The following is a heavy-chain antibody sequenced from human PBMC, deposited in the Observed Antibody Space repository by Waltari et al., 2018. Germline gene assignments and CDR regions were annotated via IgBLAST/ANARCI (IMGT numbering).Heavy chain of an antibody. D-gene: IGHD3-22*01. J-gene: IGHJ5*02. V-gene: IGHV4-38-2*02. CDR3: ARELDSSGYYPNWFDP. Sequence: QVQLQESGPGLVKPSETLSLTCAVSGYSISSGYYWGWIRQPPGKGLEWIGSIYHSGSTYDNPSLKSRVTISVDTSKNQFSLKLSSVTAADTAVYYCARELDSSGYYPNWFDPWGQGTLVTVSS. CDR2: IYHSGST. CDR1: GYSISSGYY.